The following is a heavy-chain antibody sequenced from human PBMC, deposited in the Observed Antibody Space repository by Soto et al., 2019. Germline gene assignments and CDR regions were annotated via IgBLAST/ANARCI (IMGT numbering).Heavy chain of an antibody. CDR2: IYPGDSDT. CDR3: ARRTGRIVGATWADF. V-gene: IGHV5-51*01. J-gene: IGHJ4*02. D-gene: IGHD1-26*01. CDR1: GYSFTNYW. Sequence: VQLVQSGAEVKKPGESLKISCKGSGYSFTNYWIGWVRQMPGKGLEWMGIIYPGDSDTRYSPSFQGQVSISADKSIXTAYLQWSSRKASDTAMYYCARRTGRIVGATWADFWGQGTLVTVSS.